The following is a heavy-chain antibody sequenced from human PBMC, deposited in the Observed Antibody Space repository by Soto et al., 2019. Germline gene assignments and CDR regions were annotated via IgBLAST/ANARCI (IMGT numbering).Heavy chain of an antibody. Sequence: EVQLLESGGALVQLGGSLRLSCAASGFSFSDYSMTWVRQAPGRGLEWVSTLTPAGTTFYADSVKGRFTISRDNYRNTLSLQMYNLRAEDTARYYCAKRATTVPTPGNYFDCWGQGTLVTVSS. D-gene: IGHD2-15*01. V-gene: IGHV3-23*01. CDR1: GFSFSDYS. J-gene: IGHJ4*02. CDR3: AKRATTVPTPGNYFDC. CDR2: LTPAGTT.